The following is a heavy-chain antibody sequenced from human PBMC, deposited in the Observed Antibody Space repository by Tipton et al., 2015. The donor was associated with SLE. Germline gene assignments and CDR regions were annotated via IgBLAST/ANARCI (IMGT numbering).Heavy chain of an antibody. V-gene: IGHV4-39*07. CDR3: ARTFYGGGDAFDV. D-gene: IGHD4-23*01. Sequence: TLSLTCTVSGGSISSSSYYWGWIRQPPGKGLEWIGYIYYRGTAYYNPSLRSRVTVSVDTSKNQFSLRLNSVTAVDTAVYYCARTFYGGGDAFDVWGQGTKVSVSS. J-gene: IGHJ3*01. CDR1: GGSISSSSYY. CDR2: IYYRGTA.